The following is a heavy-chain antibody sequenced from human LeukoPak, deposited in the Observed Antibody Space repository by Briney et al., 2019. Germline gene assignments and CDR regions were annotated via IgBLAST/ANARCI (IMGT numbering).Heavy chain of an antibody. CDR1: GFTFSSYA. CDR2: ISGSGGST. CDR3: AKDLTAMGTGYFDY. D-gene: IGHD5-18*01. V-gene: IGHV3-23*01. Sequence: AGGSLRLSCAASGFTFSSYAMSWVRQAPGKGLEWVSAISGSGGSTCYADSVKGRFTISRDNSKNTLYLQMNSLRAEDTAVYYCAKDLTAMGTGYFDYWGQGTLVTVSS. J-gene: IGHJ4*02.